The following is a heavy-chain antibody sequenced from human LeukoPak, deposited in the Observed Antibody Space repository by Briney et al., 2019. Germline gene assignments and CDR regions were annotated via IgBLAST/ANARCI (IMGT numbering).Heavy chain of an antibody. CDR3: AREVEAAAGDAFDI. CDR2: ISYDGSNK. Sequence: PGGSLRLSCAASGFTFSSYAMHWVRQAPGKGLEWVAVISYDGSNKYYADSVKGRFTISRDNSKNTLYLQMNSLRAEDTAVYYCAREVEAAAGDAFDIWGQGTMVTVSS. CDR1: GFTFSSYA. D-gene: IGHD6-13*01. V-gene: IGHV3-30*04. J-gene: IGHJ3*02.